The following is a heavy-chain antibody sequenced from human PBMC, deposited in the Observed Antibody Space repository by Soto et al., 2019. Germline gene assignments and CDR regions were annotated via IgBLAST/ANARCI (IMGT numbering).Heavy chain of an antibody. CDR3: ARWAPPSSGYSGSEPYFDY. CDR1: GGSISSYY. J-gene: IGHJ4*02. V-gene: IGHV4-59*01. D-gene: IGHD5-12*01. Sequence: SETLSLTCTVSGGSISSYYWSWIRQPPGKGLEWIGYIYYSGSTNYNPSLKSRVTISVDTSKNQFSLKLSSVTAADTAVYYCARWAPPSSGYSGSEPYFDYWAREPWSPSPQ. CDR2: IYYSGST.